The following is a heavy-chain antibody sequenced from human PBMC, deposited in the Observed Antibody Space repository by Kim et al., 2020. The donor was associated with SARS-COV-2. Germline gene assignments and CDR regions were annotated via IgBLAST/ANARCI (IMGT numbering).Heavy chain of an antibody. Sequence: GGSLRLSCAASGFTFSSYGMHWVRQAPGKGLEWVAVISYDGSNKYYADSVKGRFTISRDNSKNTLYLQMNSLRAEDTAVYYCAKDFPDYYDSSGYDYWGQGTLVTVSS. CDR1: GFTFSSYG. J-gene: IGHJ4*02. CDR2: ISYDGSNK. CDR3: AKDFPDYYDSSGYDY. V-gene: IGHV3-30*18. D-gene: IGHD3-22*01.